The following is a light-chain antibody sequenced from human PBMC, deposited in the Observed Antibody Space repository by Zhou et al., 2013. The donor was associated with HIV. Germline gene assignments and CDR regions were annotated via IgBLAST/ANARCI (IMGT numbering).Light chain of an antibody. J-gene: IGKJ1*01. V-gene: IGKV2-28*01. Sequence: DIVLTQTPLSLPVAPGEPAAIPCRSSRSLLKSNGYNYLDWYLQKSGQSPQLLIYLGSNRASGVPDRFSGSGSGTDFTLKISRVEAGDVGVYYCMQALQTPRTFGQGTKVEIK. CDR1: RSLLKSNGYNY. CDR2: LGS. CDR3: MQALQTPRT.